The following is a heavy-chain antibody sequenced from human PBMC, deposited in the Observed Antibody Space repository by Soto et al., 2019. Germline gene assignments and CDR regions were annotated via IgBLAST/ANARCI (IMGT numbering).Heavy chain of an antibody. V-gene: IGHV4-59*01. CDR3: ASGLSSSGWYALWY. CDR1: GGSISTYY. J-gene: IGHJ4*02. Sequence: SETLALTCTVSGGSISTYYWHWSRQPPGKGLEGIGYIYNNGSTNYIPSLKSRVTISLDRSKKQLSLTMDSVTSADTAVYYCASGLSSSGWYALWYWGQGALVTVS. D-gene: IGHD6-19*01. CDR2: IYNNGST.